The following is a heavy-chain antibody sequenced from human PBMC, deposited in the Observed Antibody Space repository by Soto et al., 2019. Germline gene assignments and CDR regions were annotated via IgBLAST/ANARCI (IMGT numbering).Heavy chain of an antibody. CDR1: GYTFTGYY. V-gene: IGHV1-2*04. Sequence: ASVKVSCKASGYTFTGYYMHWVRQAPGQGLELMGWINPNSGGTNYAQKFQGWVTMTRDTPISTAYMEVSRLRSDDTAVYYCARGCSSTSCYSLYGMDVWGQGTTVTVSS. D-gene: IGHD2-2*01. CDR3: ARGCSSTSCYSLYGMDV. CDR2: INPNSGGT. J-gene: IGHJ6*02.